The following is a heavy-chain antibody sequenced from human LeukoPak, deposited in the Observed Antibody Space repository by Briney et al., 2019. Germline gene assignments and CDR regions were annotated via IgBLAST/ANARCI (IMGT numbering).Heavy chain of an antibody. CDR1: GYTFTGYY. V-gene: IGHV1-2*04. J-gene: IGHJ6*04. CDR3: ARDSTTGTTGFGMDV. CDR2: INPNSGGT. Sequence: ASVKVSCKASGYTFTGYYMHWVRQAPGQGLEWMGWINPNSGGTNYAQKFQGWVTMTRDTSISTAYMELSRLRSDDTAVYYCARDSTTGTTGFGMDVWDKGTTVTVSS. D-gene: IGHD1-1*01.